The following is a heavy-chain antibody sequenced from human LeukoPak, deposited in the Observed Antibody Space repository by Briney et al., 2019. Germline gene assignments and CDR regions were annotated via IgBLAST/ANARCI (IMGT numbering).Heavy chain of an antibody. CDR1: GFTFSDYY. V-gene: IGHV3-11*06. D-gene: IGHD6-13*01. CDR3: ARVNRPQSNSSSSYYGMDV. Sequence: GGSLRLSCAASGFTFSDYYMSWIRQAPGKGLEWVSYISSSSSYTNYADSVKGRFTISRDNAKNSLYLQMNSLRAEDTAVYYCARVNRPQSNSSSSYYGMDVWGQGTTVTVSS. J-gene: IGHJ6*02. CDR2: ISSSSSYT.